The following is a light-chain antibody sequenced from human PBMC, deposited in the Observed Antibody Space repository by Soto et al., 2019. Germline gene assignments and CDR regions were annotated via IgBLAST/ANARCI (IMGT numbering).Light chain of an antibody. CDR2: GAS. CDR1: QSVSSN. CDR3: QPYNNWPLT. J-gene: IGKJ4*01. Sequence: ERVMTQSPATPSVSTGERATLSCRASQSVSSNLAWYQQKPGQAPRLLIYGASTRATGLQTRFSGSMSGAEFTLTISSLQSEDFAVYYCQPYNNWPLTFGGGTKVEIK. V-gene: IGKV3-15*01.